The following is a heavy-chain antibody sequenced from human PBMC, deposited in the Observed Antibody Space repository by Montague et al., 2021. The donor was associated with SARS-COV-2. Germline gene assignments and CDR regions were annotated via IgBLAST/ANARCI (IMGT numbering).Heavy chain of an antibody. Sequence: SLRLSCAASGFTFRSYWMHWVRQVPGRGLVWVSRIKPDGTSTNYAASVQGRSTISRDNAKNTLSLQMNNLRADDTAIYYCVRPLWFGDSDYYFDSWGQGTLVTVSS. D-gene: IGHD3-10*01. CDR1: GFTFRSYW. V-gene: IGHV3-74*01. J-gene: IGHJ4*02. CDR2: IKPDGTST. CDR3: VRPLWFGDSDYYFDS.